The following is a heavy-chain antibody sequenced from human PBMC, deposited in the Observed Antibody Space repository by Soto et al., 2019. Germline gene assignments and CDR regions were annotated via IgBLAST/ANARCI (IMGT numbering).Heavy chain of an antibody. Sequence: VQLVQSGAEVKKPGSSVKVSCKASGGTFSSYAMSWVRQAPGKGLEWVSAISGSGGSTYYADSVKGRFTISRDNSKNTLYLQMNSLRAEDTAVYYCAKAGGSSSSGYYYGMDVWGQGTTVTVSS. CDR2: ISGSGGST. J-gene: IGHJ6*02. D-gene: IGHD6-6*01. CDR3: AKAGGSSSSGYYYGMDV. CDR1: GGTFSSYA. V-gene: IGHV3-23*04.